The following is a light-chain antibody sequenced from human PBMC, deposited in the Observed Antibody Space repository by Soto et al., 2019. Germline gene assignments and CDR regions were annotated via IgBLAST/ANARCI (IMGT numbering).Light chain of an antibody. CDR1: SNDIGAYSF. J-gene: IGLJ1*01. V-gene: IGLV2-14*03. CDR3: SSYTSINTQI. Sequence: QSALTQPASVSGSPGQSITISCTGGSNDIGAYSFVSWYQQHPGKAPHLLFVDVSSRPSGISSRFSGDKSGNTASLAISGLLPEDEAYYYCSSYTSINTQIFGSGTKLTVL. CDR2: DVS.